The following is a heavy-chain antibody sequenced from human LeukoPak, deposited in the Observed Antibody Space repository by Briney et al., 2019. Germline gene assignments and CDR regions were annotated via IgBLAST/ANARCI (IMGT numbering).Heavy chain of an antibody. J-gene: IGHJ4*02. CDR3: ARGLTMVRD. D-gene: IGHD3-10*01. CDR1: GFTFSNYA. V-gene: IGHV3-33*08. Sequence: PGGSLRLSCATSGFTFSNYAMHWIRQAPGKGLEWVAVIWYDGSNKYYADSVKGRFTISRDNSKNTLYLQMNSLRAEDTAVYYCARGLTMVRDWGQGTLVTVSS. CDR2: IWYDGSNK.